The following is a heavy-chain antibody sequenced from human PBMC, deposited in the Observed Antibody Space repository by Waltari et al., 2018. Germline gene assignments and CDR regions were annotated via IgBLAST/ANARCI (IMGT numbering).Heavy chain of an antibody. V-gene: IGHV4-59*08. CDR2: IYYSGSI. CDR1: GGSISSYY. J-gene: IGHJ6*03. CDR3: ARQTVARGLYMDV. D-gene: IGHD4-17*01. Sequence: QVQLQESGPGLVKPSETLSLTCTVSGGSISSYYWSWIRQPPGKGLEWIGYIYYSGSINYNPSLKSRVTISVDTSKNQFSLKLSSVTAADTAVYYCARQTVARGLYMDVWGKGTTVTISS.